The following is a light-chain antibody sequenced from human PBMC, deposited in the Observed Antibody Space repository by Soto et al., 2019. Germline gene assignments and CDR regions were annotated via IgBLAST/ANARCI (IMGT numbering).Light chain of an antibody. Sequence: QSVLAQPSSVSGSPGQSITISCTGTSTDVGGYNYVSWYQHHPGKGPKLIIYEVNNRPSGVSDRFSGSKSGNKASLTISGLQAEDEADYYCSSFRNNTVVFGGGTKVTVL. J-gene: IGLJ2*01. CDR3: SSFRNNTVV. CDR1: STDVGGYNY. V-gene: IGLV2-14*01. CDR2: EVN.